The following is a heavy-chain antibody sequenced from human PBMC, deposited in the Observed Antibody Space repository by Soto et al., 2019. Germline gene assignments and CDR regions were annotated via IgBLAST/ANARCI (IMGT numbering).Heavy chain of an antibody. CDR1: GFTFSSYA. V-gene: IGHV3-23*01. CDR3: AKTTPYYYDSSGYPGAFDI. Sequence: PGGSLRLSCAASGFTFSSYAMSWVRQAPGKGLDWVSAISGSGGSTYYADFVKGRFTISRDNSKNTLYLQMNSLRAEDTAVYYCAKTTPYYYDSSGYPGAFDIWGQGTMVTVSS. D-gene: IGHD3-22*01. CDR2: ISGSGGST. J-gene: IGHJ3*02.